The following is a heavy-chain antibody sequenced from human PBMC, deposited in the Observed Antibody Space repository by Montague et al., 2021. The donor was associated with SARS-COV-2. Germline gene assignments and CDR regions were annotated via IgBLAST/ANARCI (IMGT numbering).Heavy chain of an antibody. D-gene: IGHD5-18*01. J-gene: IGHJ4*02. CDR2: IYYSGST. CDR3: ARDTAMAPSFVY. CDR1: GGSISSSSYH. V-gene: IGHV4-39*02. Sequence: SETLSLTCTVSGGSISSSSYHWGWIRQPPGKGLEWIGSIYYSGSTYYNPSLKSRVTISVDTSRNQFSLKLSSVTAADTAVYYCARDTAMAPSFVYWGQGTLVTVSS.